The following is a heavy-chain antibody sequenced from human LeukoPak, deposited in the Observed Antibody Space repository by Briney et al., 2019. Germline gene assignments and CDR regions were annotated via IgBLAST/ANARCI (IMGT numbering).Heavy chain of an antibody. D-gene: IGHD2-2*01. J-gene: IGHJ6*03. CDR3: ARVTGICSSTSCRGVFYYYMDV. CDR2: IYYSGST. CDR1: GGSISSSSYY. V-gene: IGHV4-61*01. Sequence: SETLSLTCTVSGGSISSSSYYWSWIRQPPGKGLEWIGYIYYSGSTNYNPSLKSRVTISVDTSKNQFSLKLSSVTAADTAVYYCARVTGICSSTSCRGVFYYYMDVWGKGTTVTVSS.